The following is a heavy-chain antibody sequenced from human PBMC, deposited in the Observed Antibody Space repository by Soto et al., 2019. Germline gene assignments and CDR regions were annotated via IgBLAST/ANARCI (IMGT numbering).Heavy chain of an antibody. D-gene: IGHD3-22*01. V-gene: IGHV1-3*01. CDR3: ARDPAYDTSFFDY. CDR2: INAGNGNT. Sequence: ASVKVSCKASGYTFTSYAMHWVRQAPGQRLEWMGWINAGNGNTKYSQKFQGRVTITRDASASTAYMELSSLRSEDTAVYYCARDPAYDTSFFDYWAQAPLVPLFS. J-gene: IGHJ4*02. CDR1: GYTFTSYA.